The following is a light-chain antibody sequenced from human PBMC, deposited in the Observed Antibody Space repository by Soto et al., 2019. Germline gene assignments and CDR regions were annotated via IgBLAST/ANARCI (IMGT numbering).Light chain of an antibody. CDR2: KVS. V-gene: IGKV2-30*02. CDR1: QSLVHSDGNSY. CDR3: MQGTQWPYT. J-gene: IGKJ2*01. Sequence: DVLMTQSPLSLPVTLGQPASVSCRSSQSLVHSDGNSYLSWFQQRPGQSPRRLIYKVSNRDSGVPDRFSGSGSVTDFTLKISRVEAEDVGVYYCMQGTQWPYTFGQGTQLEIK.